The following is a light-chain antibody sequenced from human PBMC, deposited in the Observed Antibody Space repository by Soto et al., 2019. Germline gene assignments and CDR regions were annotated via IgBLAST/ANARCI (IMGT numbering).Light chain of an antibody. CDR2: RAT. CDR1: HDISDG. V-gene: IGKV1-17*03. CDR3: PQYTRHPWP. Sequence: DIQMTQSPSAMSASVGDRVTITGRASHDISDGLAWVQQKPEKVPKCLIYRATSLQSGAPSSFSGSGSRTEFTLTISSLQPDDCATYYCPQYTRHPWPFGQRTKV. J-gene: IGKJ1*01.